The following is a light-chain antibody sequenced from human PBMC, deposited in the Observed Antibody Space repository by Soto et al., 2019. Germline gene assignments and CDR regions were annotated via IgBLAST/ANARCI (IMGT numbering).Light chain of an antibody. V-gene: IGKV3D-15*01. CDR1: QSISSS. CDR2: GAS. Sequence: EIVMTQSPATLSVSPGERATLSCRASQSISSSLAWYQQKPGQAPRLLIYGASIMATGIPARFSGSGSGTDFTLTISRLQSEDFAVYYCQQHSNWPITFGQGTKVEIK. J-gene: IGKJ1*01. CDR3: QQHSNWPIT.